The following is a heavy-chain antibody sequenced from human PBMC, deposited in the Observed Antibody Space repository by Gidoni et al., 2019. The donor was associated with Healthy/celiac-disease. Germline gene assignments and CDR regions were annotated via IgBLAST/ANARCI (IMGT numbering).Heavy chain of an antibody. CDR1: RFTFSSYA. CDR2: ISGSGGST. D-gene: IGHD6-6*01. Sequence: EVQLLESVGGLVQPGGSLRLSCAASRFTFSSYAMSWVPQAPGKGLEWVSAISGSGGSTYYADSVKGRFTISRDNSKNTLYLQMNSLRAEDTAVYYCAGSSLHPGGYYYYGMDVWGQGTTVTVSS. J-gene: IGHJ6*02. CDR3: AGSSLHPGGYYYYGMDV. V-gene: IGHV3-23*01.